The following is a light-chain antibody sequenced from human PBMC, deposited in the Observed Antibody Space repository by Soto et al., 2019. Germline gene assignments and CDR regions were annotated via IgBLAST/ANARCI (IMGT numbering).Light chain of an antibody. CDR2: RAS. J-gene: IGKJ3*01. V-gene: IGKV1-27*01. CDR3: QRYNNALFT. CDR1: QGINNY. Sequence: DIQMTQSPSSLSASVGDRVTITCRASQGINNYLAWFQQKPGKVPKLLIYRASTLQSGVPSRFSGRGTGPDFTLTISGLQPEDVATDYCQRYNNALFTVGPGTKVDIK.